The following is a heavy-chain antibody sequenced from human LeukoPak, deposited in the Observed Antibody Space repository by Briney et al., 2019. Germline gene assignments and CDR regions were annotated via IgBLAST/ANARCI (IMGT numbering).Heavy chain of an antibody. V-gene: IGHV4-34*01. Sequence: SETLSLTCAVXGGXFSXYXXXWXXXXXXXXXXXIGEINHSGSTNYNPSLKSRVTISVDTSKNQFSLKLSSVTAADTAVYYCARGLFYAAPAAGYWGQGTLVTVSS. CDR3: ARGLFYAAPAAGY. CDR2: INHSGST. J-gene: IGHJ4*02. CDR1: GGXFSXYX. D-gene: IGHD2-2*01.